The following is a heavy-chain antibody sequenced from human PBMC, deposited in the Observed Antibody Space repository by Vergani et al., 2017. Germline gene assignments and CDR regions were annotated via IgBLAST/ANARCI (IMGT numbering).Heavy chain of an antibody. V-gene: IGHV4-34*01. J-gene: IGHJ4*02. D-gene: IGHD3-22*01. Sequence: QVQLQQWGAGLLKPSETLSLTCAVYGGSFSGYYWSWIRQPPGKGLEWIGEINHSGNTYYTPSLKSRVTISVDTSKNQFSLKLTSVTAADTAVYYCARDFGSDDSSGYRDYWGQGTLVTVSS. CDR1: GGSFSGYY. CDR3: ARDFGSDDSSGYRDY. CDR2: INHSGNT.